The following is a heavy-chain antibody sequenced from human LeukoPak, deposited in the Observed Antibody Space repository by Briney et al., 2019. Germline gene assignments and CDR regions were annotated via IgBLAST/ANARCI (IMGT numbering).Heavy chain of an antibody. D-gene: IGHD5-12*01. Sequence: KSSQTLSLTCTVSGGSISSGSYYWSWIRQPAGKGLEWTGRIYTSGSTNYNPSLKSRVTISVDTSKNQFSLKLSSVTAADTAVYYCARGYSGYDHSDDYFDYWGQGTLVTVSS. CDR1: GGSISSGSYY. V-gene: IGHV4-61*02. CDR3: ARGYSGYDHSDDYFDY. J-gene: IGHJ4*02. CDR2: IYTSGST.